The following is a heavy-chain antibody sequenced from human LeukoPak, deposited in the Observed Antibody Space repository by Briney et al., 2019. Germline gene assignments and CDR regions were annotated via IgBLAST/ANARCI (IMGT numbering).Heavy chain of an antibody. V-gene: IGHV5-51*01. Sequence: GESLKISCKGSGYSFTSYWIGWVRQMPGKGLEWMGIIYPGDSDTRYSPSFQGQVTISADKSISTAYLQWSSLKAPDTAMYYCARSCRDGYRDFDFWGQGTLVTVSS. D-gene: IGHD5-24*01. CDR3: ARSCRDGYRDFDF. CDR1: GYSFTSYW. CDR2: IYPGDSDT. J-gene: IGHJ4*02.